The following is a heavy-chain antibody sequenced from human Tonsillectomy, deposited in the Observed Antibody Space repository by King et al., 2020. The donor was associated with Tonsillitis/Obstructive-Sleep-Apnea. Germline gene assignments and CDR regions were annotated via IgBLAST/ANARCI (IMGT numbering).Heavy chain of an antibody. D-gene: IGHD2-15*01. CDR1: GFIFSNYV. CDR2: ISYDGNNK. Sequence: VQLVESGGGVVQPGRSLRLSCAASGFIFSNYVMHWVRQAPGKGLEWVAVISYDGNNKFYADSVKGRFSISRDMSKNTLYLQMGSLRTEDTATYYCARDRGGVVVPAASAGEVHYWGQGTLVTVSS. V-gene: IGHV3-30*03. CDR3: ARDRGGVVVPAASAGEVHY. J-gene: IGHJ4*02.